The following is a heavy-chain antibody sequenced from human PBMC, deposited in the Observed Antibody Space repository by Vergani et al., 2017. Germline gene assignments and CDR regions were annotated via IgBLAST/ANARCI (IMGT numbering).Heavy chain of an antibody. J-gene: IGHJ4*02. CDR1: GGSISSGSYY. CDR2: IYTSAST. D-gene: IGHD2-2*02. Sequence: QVQLQESGPGLVKPSQTLSLTCTVSGGSISSGSYYWSWIRQPAGKGLEWIGRIYTSASTNYNPSLKSRVTISVDTSKNQFSLKLSSVTAADTAVYYCARGYCSSTSCYRGIFGYWGQGTLVTVSS. CDR3: ARGYCSSTSCYRGIFGY. V-gene: IGHV4-61*02.